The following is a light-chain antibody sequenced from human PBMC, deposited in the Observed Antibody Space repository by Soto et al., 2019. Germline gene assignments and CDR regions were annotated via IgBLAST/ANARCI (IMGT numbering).Light chain of an antibody. CDR2: AAS. CDR1: QTIRDY. V-gene: IGKV1-39*01. CDR3: QQSYSTLYT. Sequence: DIRMTQSPSSLSASVGDRVTITCRASQTIRDYLNWYQQKPGKAPKLLIYAASSLQSGVPSRFSGSGSGTDFTLTISSLQPEDFATYYCQQSYSTLYTFGQGTKLEIK. J-gene: IGKJ2*01.